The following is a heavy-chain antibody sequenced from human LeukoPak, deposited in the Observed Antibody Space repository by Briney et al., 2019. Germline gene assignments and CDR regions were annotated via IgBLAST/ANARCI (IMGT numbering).Heavy chain of an antibody. V-gene: IGHV3-23*01. CDR1: GFTFSSYA. J-gene: IGHJ4*02. CDR2: ISGSGGST. D-gene: IGHD3-9*01. CDR3: AKYTYYDILTGYCDFDY. Sequence: GGSLRPSCAASGFTFSSYAMSWVRQAPGKGLEWVSAISGSGGSTYYADSVKGRFTISRDNSKNTLYLQMNSLRAEDTAVYYCAKYTYYDILTGYCDFDYWGQGTLVTVSS.